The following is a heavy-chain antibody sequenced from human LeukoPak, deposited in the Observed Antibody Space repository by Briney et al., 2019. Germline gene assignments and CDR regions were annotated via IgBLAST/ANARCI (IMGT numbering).Heavy chain of an antibody. CDR2: IYTSGST. J-gene: IGHJ5*02. CDR1: GGSISRYY. CDR3: ARSRIAAPFDP. V-gene: IGHV4-4*07. Sequence: PSQTLSLTCTVSGGSISRYYWSWIRQPAGKGLEWIGRIYTSGSTNCNPSLKSRVTMSVDTSKNQFSLNLSSVTAADTAVYYCARSRIAAPFDPWGQGTLVTVSS. D-gene: IGHD6-6*01.